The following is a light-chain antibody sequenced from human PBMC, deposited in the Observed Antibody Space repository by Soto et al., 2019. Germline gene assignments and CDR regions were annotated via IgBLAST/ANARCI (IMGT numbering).Light chain of an antibody. CDR3: QQSYSTTWT. J-gene: IGKJ1*01. CDR1: QGISTY. Sequence: DIQMTQSPSSLSASVGDRVTIACRASQGISTYLNWYHQKPGKAPKVLIYAASSLQSGVPSRFSGSGAETDFTLTISSLQPEDFATYSCQQSYSTTWTFGQGTKVDIK. V-gene: IGKV1-39*01. CDR2: AAS.